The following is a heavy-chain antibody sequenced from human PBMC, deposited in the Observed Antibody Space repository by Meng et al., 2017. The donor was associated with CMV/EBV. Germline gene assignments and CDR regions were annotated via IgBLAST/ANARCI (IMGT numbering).Heavy chain of an antibody. CDR3: ARDQDSHYYDSSGYWDY. D-gene: IGHD3-22*01. J-gene: IGHJ4*02. CDR1: GFTFDAYG. Sequence: GGSLRLSCAASGFTFDAYGMSWVRQAPGKGLEWVSGINWNGGSTGYADSVKGRFTISRDNAKNSLYLQMNSLRAEDTALYYCARDQDSHYYDSSGYWDYWGQGTLVTVSS. V-gene: IGHV3-20*04. CDR2: INWNGGST.